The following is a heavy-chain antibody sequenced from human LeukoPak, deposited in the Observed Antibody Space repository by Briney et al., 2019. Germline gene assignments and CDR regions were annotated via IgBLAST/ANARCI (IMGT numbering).Heavy chain of an antibody. V-gene: IGHV1-2*02. CDR1: GYTFTGYY. D-gene: IGHD6-6*01. CDR3: ARGDLSYSSSLPGHRPQDY. J-gene: IGHJ4*02. CDR2: INPNSGGT. Sequence: GASAKVSCKASGYTFTGYYMHWVRQAPGQGLEWMGWINPNSGGTNYAQKFQGRVTMARDTSISTAYMELSRLRSDDTAVYYCARGDLSYSSSLPGHRPQDYWGQGTLVTVSS.